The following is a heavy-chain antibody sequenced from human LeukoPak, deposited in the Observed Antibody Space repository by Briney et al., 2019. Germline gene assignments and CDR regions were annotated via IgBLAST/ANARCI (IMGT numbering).Heavy chain of an antibody. D-gene: IGHD6-13*01. CDR2: ISGSGGST. J-gene: IGHJ3*02. CDR3: AKPYRSLNDAFDI. CDR1: GFTFSSYG. Sequence: GGSLRLSCAASGFTFSSYGMSWVRQAPGKGLEWVSTISGSGGSTYYADSVKGRFTISRDNSKNTLYLQMNSLRAEDTAVYYCAKPYRSLNDAFDIWGQGTMVTVSS. V-gene: IGHV3-23*01.